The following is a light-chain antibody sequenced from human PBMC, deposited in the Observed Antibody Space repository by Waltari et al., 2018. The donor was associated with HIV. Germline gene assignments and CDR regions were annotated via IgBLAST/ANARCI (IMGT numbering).Light chain of an antibody. Sequence: QSVLTQPPSASGTPGQRVTISCSGSGSKISSHNVHWYQQFPGTATKPLILRNNQRPSGVSDRFSGSKSGTSASLAISGRRSEDEADYYCAAWDDSLSGPVVFGGGTKLTVL. J-gene: IGLJ2*01. V-gene: IGLV1-47*01. CDR1: GSKISSHN. CDR3: AAWDDSLSGPVV. CDR2: RNN.